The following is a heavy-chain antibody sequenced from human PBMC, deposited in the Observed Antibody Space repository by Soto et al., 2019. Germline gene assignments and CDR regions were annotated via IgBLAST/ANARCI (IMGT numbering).Heavy chain of an antibody. CDR3: AFVLFDRLLTGTLSY. J-gene: IGHJ4*02. CDR1: GGTFSSYA. V-gene: IGHV1-69*13. D-gene: IGHD3-9*01. CDR2: IIPIFGTA. Sequence: GASVKVSCKASGGTFSSYAISWVRQAPGQGLEWMGGIIPIFGTANYAQKFQGRVTITADESTSTAYMELSSLRSEDTAVYYCAFVLFDRLLTGTLSYWGQGTLVTVYS.